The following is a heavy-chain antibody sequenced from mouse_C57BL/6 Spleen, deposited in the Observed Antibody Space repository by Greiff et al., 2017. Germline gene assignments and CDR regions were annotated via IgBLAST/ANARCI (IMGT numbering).Heavy chain of an antibody. J-gene: IGHJ4*01. V-gene: IGHV5-17*01. CDR3: VSYNYYAMDY. CDR1: GFTFSDFG. Sequence: EVMLVESGGGLVKPGGSLKLSCAASGFTFSDFGMHWVRQAPEKGLEWVAYISSGSSTIYYADTVKGRFTISRDNAKTTLFLQMTSLRSEDTAMYYCVSYNYYAMDYWGQGTSVTVSS. CDR2: ISSGSSTI. D-gene: IGHD2-12*01.